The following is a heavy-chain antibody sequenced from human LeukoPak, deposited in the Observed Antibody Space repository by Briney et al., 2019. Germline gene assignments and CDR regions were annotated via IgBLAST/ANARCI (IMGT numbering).Heavy chain of an antibody. Sequence: PSQTRSLTCTVSGDSISSGGYYWSWIRQHPGKGLEWIGYIYYSGSTYYNPSLMSRLTISLDTSENQFSLKLSSVTAADTAVYYCARADNQGYFDYWGQGSLVTVSS. CDR1: GDSISSGGYY. CDR2: IYYSGST. CDR3: ARADNQGYFDY. D-gene: IGHD1-1*01. V-gene: IGHV4-31*03. J-gene: IGHJ4*02.